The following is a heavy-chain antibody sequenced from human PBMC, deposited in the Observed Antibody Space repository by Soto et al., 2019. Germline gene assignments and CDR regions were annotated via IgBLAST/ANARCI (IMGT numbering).Heavy chain of an antibody. CDR3: ARDSPYAGCSYGYRAFDI. D-gene: IGHD5-18*01. Sequence: SVKVSCKASGGTFSSYAISWVRQAPGQGLEWMGGIIPIFGTANYAQKFQGRVTITADESTSTAYMELSSLRSEDTAVCYCARDSPYAGCSYGYRAFDIWGQGTMVTVS. V-gene: IGHV1-69*13. CDR1: GGTFSSYA. CDR2: IIPIFGTA. J-gene: IGHJ3*02.